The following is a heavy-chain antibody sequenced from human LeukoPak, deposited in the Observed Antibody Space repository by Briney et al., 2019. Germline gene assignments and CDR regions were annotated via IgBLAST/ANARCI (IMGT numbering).Heavy chain of an antibody. J-gene: IGHJ3*02. V-gene: IGHV1-2*02. D-gene: IGHD3-22*01. CDR3: ARVLKYYYDSSGSYVGLLAFDI. CDR2: INPNSGGT. CDR1: GYSFTGYY. Sequence: GASVKVSCKASGYSFTGYYMHWVRQAPGQGLEWMGWINPNSGGTKYAQKFQGRVTMTRDTSISTAYMELSRLRSDDTAMYYCARVLKYYYDSSGSYVGLLAFDIWGQGTMVTVSS.